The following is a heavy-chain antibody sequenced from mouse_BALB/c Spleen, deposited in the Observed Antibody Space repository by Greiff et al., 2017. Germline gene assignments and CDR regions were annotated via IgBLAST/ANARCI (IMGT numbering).Heavy chain of an antibody. J-gene: IGHJ3*01. CDR3: AIGGCGGNYWFAY. CDR1: GFNFKDTY. D-gene: IGHD1-1*02. V-gene: IGHV14-3*02. CDR2: IDPANGNT. Sequence: VQLQQSGAELVKPGASVKLSCTASGFNFKDTYMHWVKQRPEQGLEWIGRIDPANGNTKYDPKFQGKATITADTSSNTAYLQLSSLTSEDTDVYDSAIGGCGGNYWFAYWGQGTLVTVSA.